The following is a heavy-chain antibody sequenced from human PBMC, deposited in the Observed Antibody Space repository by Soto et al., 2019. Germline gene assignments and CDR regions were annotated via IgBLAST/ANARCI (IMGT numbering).Heavy chain of an antibody. V-gene: IGHV4-59*01. CDR3: AGFSSGTYLFDL. D-gene: IGHD1-26*01. Sequence: SETLSLTCTVSDGSISSYYWSWIRQPPGKGLEWIGYIYGTGTTNYSPSLTNRVTISVDMSKNQFSLRLSPVTAADTAVYYCAGFSSGTYLFDLWGQGTPVTVSS. J-gene: IGHJ5*02. CDR1: DGSISSYY. CDR2: IYGTGTT.